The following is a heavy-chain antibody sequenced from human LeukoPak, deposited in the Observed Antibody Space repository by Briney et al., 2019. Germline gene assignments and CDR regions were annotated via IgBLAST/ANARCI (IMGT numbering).Heavy chain of an antibody. J-gene: IGHJ5*02. V-gene: IGHV4-34*01. CDR1: GGSFSGYY. D-gene: IGHD3-16*01. Sequence: SETLSLTCAVYGGSFSGYYWSWIRQPPGKGLEWTGEINHSGSTNYNPSLKSRVTISVDTSKNQFSLKLSSVTAADTAVYYCARGERITFGGVIAWGQGTLVTVSS. CDR3: ARGERITFGGVIA. CDR2: INHSGST.